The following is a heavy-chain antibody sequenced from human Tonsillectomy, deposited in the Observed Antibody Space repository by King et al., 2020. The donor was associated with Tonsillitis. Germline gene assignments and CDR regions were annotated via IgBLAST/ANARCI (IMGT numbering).Heavy chain of an antibody. V-gene: IGHV3-23*04. CDR2: ISGSGGST. J-gene: IGHJ5*02. CDR3: AKYVGRGWGPAPLLENWFEP. Sequence: VQLVESGGGLVQPGGSLRLSCAASGFTFSSYAMSWVRQAPGKGLEWVSAISGSGGSTYYADSVKGRFTISRDNSKNTLYLQMNSLRAEDTAVYYCAKYVGRGWGPAPLLENWFEPWGQGTLVTVSS. D-gene: IGHD2-21*02. CDR1: GFTFSSYA.